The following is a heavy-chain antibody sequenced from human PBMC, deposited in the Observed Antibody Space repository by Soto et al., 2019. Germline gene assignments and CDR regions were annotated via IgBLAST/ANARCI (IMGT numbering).Heavy chain of an antibody. D-gene: IGHD2-21*02. J-gene: IGHJ5*02. Sequence: QVQLVQSGTEVKKAGASVKVTCKASGYTFTGYYIHWLRQAPGQGLEWLGWLNPKSGDTKYAQKFQGRVTMTNDTSISTAYMALSRLGSDYTAVYSCARGDFDTTANFYAGWFDPWGQGTLVTVSS. CDR3: ARGDFDTTANFYAGWFDP. CDR1: GYTFTGYY. V-gene: IGHV1-2*02. CDR2: LNPKSGDT.